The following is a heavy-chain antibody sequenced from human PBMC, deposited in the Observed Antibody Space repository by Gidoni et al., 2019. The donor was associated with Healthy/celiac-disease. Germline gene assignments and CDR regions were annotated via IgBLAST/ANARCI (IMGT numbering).Heavy chain of an antibody. CDR2: ISSSGSTI. J-gene: IGHJ4*02. Sequence: QVQLVESGGGLVKPGGSLRLSCAASGFTFSDYYMCWIRQAPGKGLGWFSYISSSGSTIYYADSVKGRFTISRDNAKSSLYLQMNSLRAEDTAVYYCARGYYYDSSGYPGDYWGQGTLVTVSS. CDR3: ARGYYYDSSGYPGDY. CDR1: GFTFSDYY. V-gene: IGHV3-11*01. D-gene: IGHD3-22*01.